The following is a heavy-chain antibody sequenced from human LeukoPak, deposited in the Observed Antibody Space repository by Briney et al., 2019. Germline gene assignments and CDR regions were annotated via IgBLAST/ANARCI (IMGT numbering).Heavy chain of an antibody. CDR2: MNPNSGGT. CDR3: VRVGHASGWDFDY. J-gene: IGHJ4*02. Sequence: GASVTVSCKASGYTFTGHYINCVRQAPGQGLEWMGFMNPNSGGTNYAQKFQGRVTMTRDTSISTAYMALSRLISEDTAVYYCVRVGHASGWDFDYWGQGTLVTVSS. CDR1: GYTFTGHY. V-gene: IGHV1-2*02. D-gene: IGHD6-19*01.